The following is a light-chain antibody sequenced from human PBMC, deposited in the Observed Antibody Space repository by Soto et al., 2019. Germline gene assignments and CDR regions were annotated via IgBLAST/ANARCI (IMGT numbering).Light chain of an antibody. CDR2: GAS. Sequence: EIVMTQSPATLSVFPGESATLSCRASQSVSSNLAWYQQKPGQAPRLLIYGASTRATGIPARFSGSGSGTEFTLTISSLQSEDFAVYYCQQHNDWPRTFGQGTKVEIK. V-gene: IGKV3-15*01. CDR3: QQHNDWPRT. CDR1: QSVSSN. J-gene: IGKJ1*01.